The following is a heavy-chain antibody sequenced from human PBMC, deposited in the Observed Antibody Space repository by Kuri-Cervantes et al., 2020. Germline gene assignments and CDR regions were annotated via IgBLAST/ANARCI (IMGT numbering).Heavy chain of an antibody. D-gene: IGHD3-16*02. CDR2: INHSGST. CDR3: AREGSHDYLWGNYRYYDF. J-gene: IGHJ4*02. Sequence: SETLSLTCAVYGGSFSGYYWSWIRQPPGKGLEWIGEINHSGSTNANPSLKSRVSISVDTSKNQFSLKLSSVTAADTAVYYCAREGSHDYLWGNYRYYDFWGQGTLVTVSS. V-gene: IGHV4-34*01. CDR1: GGSFSGYY.